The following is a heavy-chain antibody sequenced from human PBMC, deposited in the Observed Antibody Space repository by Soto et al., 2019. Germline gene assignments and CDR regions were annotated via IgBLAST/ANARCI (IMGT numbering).Heavy chain of an antibody. V-gene: IGHV3-33*01. CDR3: ARGLRAAAGRDYFQY. J-gene: IGHJ1*01. Sequence: QVQLVESGGGVVQPGRSLTLSCAASGFIFSSYGMHWVRQAAGKGLQWVAVIWYDGSNTYYADSVKGRFTISRDNSKNTLYLQMNSLRAEDTAVYYCARGLRAAAGRDYFQYWGQGTLVTVSS. D-gene: IGHD6-13*01. CDR1: GFIFSSYG. CDR2: IWYDGSNT.